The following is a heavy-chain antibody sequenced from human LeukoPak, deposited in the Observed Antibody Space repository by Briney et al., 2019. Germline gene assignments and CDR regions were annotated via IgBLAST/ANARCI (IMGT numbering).Heavy chain of an antibody. J-gene: IGHJ4*02. CDR1: GFTVSSSY. CDR2: IYSGGNT. Sequence: PRGSLRLSCAASGFTVSSSYMSWVRQAPGKGLEYVSVIYSGGNTYYAGSVKGRFTISRDNSKNTVYLQMNSLRAEDTAVYYCARLIAATGRLYFDYWGQGTLVTVSS. CDR3: ARLIAATGRLYFDY. D-gene: IGHD6-13*01. V-gene: IGHV3-53*01.